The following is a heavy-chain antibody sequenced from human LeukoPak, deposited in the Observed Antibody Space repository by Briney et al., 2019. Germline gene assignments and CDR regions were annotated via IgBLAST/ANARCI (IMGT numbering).Heavy chain of an antibody. CDR1: GYTFTDYY. CDR2: INPNDGDT. D-gene: IGHD2-2*01. J-gene: IGHJ4*02. Sequence: ASVKVSCKASGYTFTDYYMHWVRQAPGQGFEWMGWINPNDGDTNYAQKFQGRVTMTRDTSISTAHMEMSRLRSDDTAVYYCARANFLYCSSSTCLFDYWGQGTLVTVSS. V-gene: IGHV1-2*02. CDR3: ARANFLYCSSSTCLFDY.